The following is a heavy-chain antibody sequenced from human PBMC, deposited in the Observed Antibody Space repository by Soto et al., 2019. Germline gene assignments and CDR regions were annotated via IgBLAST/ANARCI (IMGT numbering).Heavy chain of an antibody. Sequence: PGGSLRLSCAASGFTFSNYNMNWVRQAPGKGLEWVSSISSSSSHIYYADSVKGRFTISRDNAKNSLYLLMNSLRAEDTAVYHCARELQPKTQLDYWGQGTLVTVSS. CDR1: GFTFSNYN. V-gene: IGHV3-21*01. J-gene: IGHJ4*01. CDR3: ARELQPKTQLDY. D-gene: IGHD2-21*02. CDR2: ISSSSSHI.